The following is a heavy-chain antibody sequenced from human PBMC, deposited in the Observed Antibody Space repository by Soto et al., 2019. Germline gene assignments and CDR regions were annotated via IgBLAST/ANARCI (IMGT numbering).Heavy chain of an antibody. CDR3: ARDSRYSSSWTDAFDI. V-gene: IGHV4-31*03. J-gene: IGHJ3*02. Sequence: QVQLQESGPGLVKPSQTLSLTCTVSGGSISSGGYYWSWIRQHPGKVLEWIGYIYYSGSTYYNPSLKSRVTISVDTSKNQFSLKLSSVTAADTAVYYCARDSRYSSSWTDAFDIWGQGTMVTVSS. D-gene: IGHD6-13*01. CDR2: IYYSGST. CDR1: GGSISSGGYY.